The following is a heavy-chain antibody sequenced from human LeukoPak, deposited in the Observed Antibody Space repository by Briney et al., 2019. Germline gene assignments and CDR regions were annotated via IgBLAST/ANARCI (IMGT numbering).Heavy chain of an antibody. J-gene: IGHJ5*02. Sequence: GRSLRLSCVASGFTFSDSAIQWVGESAGPGLHSMGHMDKETNLYATALAASVKGRFTVSRDDSKNTAYLHMNSLKTEDTALYYCTRDSGTYNWFDPWGQGTLVTVSS. CDR1: GFTFSDSA. CDR2: MDKETNLYAT. CDR3: TRDSGTYNWFDP. D-gene: IGHD1-26*01. V-gene: IGHV3-73*01.